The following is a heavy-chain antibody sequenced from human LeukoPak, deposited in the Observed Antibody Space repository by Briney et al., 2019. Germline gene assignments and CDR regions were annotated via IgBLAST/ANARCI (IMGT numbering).Heavy chain of an antibody. D-gene: IGHD2-2*02. CDR1: GFTFSSYG. Sequence: GGSLRLSCAASGFTFSSYGMSWVRQAPGKGLEWVSAISGSGGSTYYADSVKGRFTISRDNSKNTLYLQMNSLRAEDTAVYYCAKGYCSSTSCYTLDYWGQGTLVTVSS. CDR2: ISGSGGST. J-gene: IGHJ4*02. V-gene: IGHV3-23*01. CDR3: AKGYCSSTSCYTLDY.